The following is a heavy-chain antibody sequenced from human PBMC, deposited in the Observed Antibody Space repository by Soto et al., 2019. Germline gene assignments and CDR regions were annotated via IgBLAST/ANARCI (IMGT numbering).Heavy chain of an antibody. CDR2: INHRGST. CDR1: GGSFSGYY. J-gene: IGHJ2*01. D-gene: IGHD4-17*01. CDR3: ARTYGYGDYGDWYFDL. Sequence: QVQLQQWGAGLLKPSETLSLTCAVYGGSFSGYYWSWIRQPPGKGLEWIGEINHRGSTNYNPSLKSRVTISVDTSKNQFSLRLSSVTAADTAVYYCARTYGYGDYGDWYFDLWGRGTLVTVSS. V-gene: IGHV4-34*01.